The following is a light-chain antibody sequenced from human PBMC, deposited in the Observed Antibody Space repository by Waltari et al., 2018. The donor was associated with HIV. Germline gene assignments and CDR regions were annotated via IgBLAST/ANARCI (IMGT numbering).Light chain of an antibody. CDR2: DTN. V-gene: IGLV7-46*01. CDR3: LLSYSGARV. J-gene: IGLJ2*01. CDR1: TGAVTSGHY. Sequence: AVVTQEPSLTVSPGETVTLTCGSSTGAVTSGHYPYWFQQKPGQAPRTLIFDTNNKHAWSPARFSGSLLGGKAALTLSGAQPEDEAEYYCLLSYSGARVFGGGTKLTVL.